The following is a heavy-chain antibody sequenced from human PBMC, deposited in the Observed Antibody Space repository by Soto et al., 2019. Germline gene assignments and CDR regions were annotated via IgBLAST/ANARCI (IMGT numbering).Heavy chain of an antibody. Sequence: EVQLVESGGGLVQPGGSLRLSCAASGFTFSSYSMNWFRQPPGKGLEWVSYISSSSSTIYYADSVKGRFTISRDNAKNSLYLQMNSLRDEDTAVYYCASALGYCSGGSCPLNDYWGQGTLVTVSS. D-gene: IGHD2-15*01. J-gene: IGHJ4*02. CDR1: GFTFSSYS. CDR3: ASALGYCSGGSCPLNDY. V-gene: IGHV3-48*02. CDR2: ISSSSSTI.